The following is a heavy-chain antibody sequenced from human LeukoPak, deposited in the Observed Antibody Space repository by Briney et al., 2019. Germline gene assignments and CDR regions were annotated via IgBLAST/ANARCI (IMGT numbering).Heavy chain of an antibody. D-gene: IGHD6-19*01. CDR2: IKQDGSEK. J-gene: IGHJ1*01. V-gene: IGHV3-7*01. Sequence: GGSLRLSCAASGFTFSSYWMSWVRQAPGKGLEWVANIKQDGSEKYYVDSVKGRFTISRDNAKNSLYLQMNSLRAEDTAVYYCARVTYSSGWYSEYFQHWGQGTLVTVPS. CDR1: GFTFSSYW. CDR3: ARVTYSSGWYSEYFQH.